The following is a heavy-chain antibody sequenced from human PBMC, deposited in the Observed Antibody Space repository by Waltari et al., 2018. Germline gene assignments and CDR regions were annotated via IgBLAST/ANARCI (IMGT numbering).Heavy chain of an antibody. CDR1: GGSLSSNRYY. CDR3: ARLPTYYSGSGSYYPGYFDY. V-gene: IGHV4-39*01. CDR2: IYYSGST. Sequence: QLQLQESGPGLVQPSATLSLTRPVSGGSLSSNRYYWGWIRPPPGKGSEWIGSIYYSGSTFYNPSLKSRVTISVDMSENQFSLKLSSVTAADTAVYYCARLPTYYSGSGSYYPGYFDYWGQGTLVTVSS. D-gene: IGHD3-10*01. J-gene: IGHJ4*02.